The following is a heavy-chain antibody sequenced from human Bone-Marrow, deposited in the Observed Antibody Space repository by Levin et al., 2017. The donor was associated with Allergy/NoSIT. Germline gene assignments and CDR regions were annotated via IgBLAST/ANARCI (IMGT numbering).Heavy chain of an antibody. CDR1: GGTFSSYA. Sequence: SGESLKISCKASGGTFSSYAISWVRQAPGQGLEWMGGIIPIFGTANYAQKFQGRVTITADESTSTAYMELSSLRSEDTAVYYCARVRGGVDDGMDVWGQGTTVTVSS. J-gene: IGHJ6*02. CDR3: ARVRGGVDDGMDV. V-gene: IGHV1-69*01. D-gene: IGHD4-23*01. CDR2: IIPIFGTA.